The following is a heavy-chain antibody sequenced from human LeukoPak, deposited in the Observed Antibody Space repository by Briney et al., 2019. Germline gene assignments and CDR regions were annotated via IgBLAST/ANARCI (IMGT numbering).Heavy chain of an antibody. J-gene: IGHJ4*02. D-gene: IGHD3-22*01. V-gene: IGHV1-18*01. Sequence: ASVKVSCKASGYTFTSYGNSWVRQAPGQGLEWMGWISAYNGNTNYAQKLQGRVTMTTDTSTSTAYMELRSLRSDDTAVYYCARVEFYYDSSGPASFDYWGQGTLVTVSS. CDR2: ISAYNGNT. CDR1: GYTFTSYG. CDR3: ARVEFYYDSSGPASFDY.